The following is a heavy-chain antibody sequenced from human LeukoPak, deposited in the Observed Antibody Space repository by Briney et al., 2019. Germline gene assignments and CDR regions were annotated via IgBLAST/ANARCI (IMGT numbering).Heavy chain of an antibody. CDR2: INWNGGGT. CDR3: AKHMRATNTYSFFGLDV. V-gene: IGHV3-9*01. D-gene: IGHD1-26*01. J-gene: IGHJ6*02. CDR1: GFTFKDYG. Sequence: SGRSLRLSCAATGFTFKDYGMHWVRQPPGKGREWVSSINWNGGGTDYADSVKGRFTISRDNAKNSLYLQLSSLRPEDTALYYCAKHMRATNTYSFFGLDVWGQGTTVTVSS.